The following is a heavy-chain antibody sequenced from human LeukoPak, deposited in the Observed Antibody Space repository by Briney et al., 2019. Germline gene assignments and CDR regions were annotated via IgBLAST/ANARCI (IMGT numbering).Heavy chain of an antibody. CDR1: GGSFSGYY. CDR3: ARRGSSRNFDY. Sequence: SETLSLTCAVYGGSFSGYYWSWIRQPPGKGLEWIGEINHSGSTNYNPSLKSRVTISVDTSKNQFSLKLSSVTAADTAVYYCARRGSSRNFDYWGQGTLVTVSS. D-gene: IGHD6-6*01. CDR2: INHSGST. J-gene: IGHJ4*02. V-gene: IGHV4-34*01.